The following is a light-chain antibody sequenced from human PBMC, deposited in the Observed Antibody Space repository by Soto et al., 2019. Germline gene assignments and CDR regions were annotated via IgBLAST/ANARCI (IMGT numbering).Light chain of an antibody. CDR2: GAS. CDR3: QQYANSPPAT. V-gene: IGKV3-20*01. Sequence: EIVLTQSPGTLSLSPGERATLSCRASQSVSSNYLAWYQQKAGQAPRLLIYGASSRATGIPDRFSGSGSGTDFTLTISRLEPEDSAVYYCQQYANSPPATFGGGTKVEIK. CDR1: QSVSSNY. J-gene: IGKJ4*01.